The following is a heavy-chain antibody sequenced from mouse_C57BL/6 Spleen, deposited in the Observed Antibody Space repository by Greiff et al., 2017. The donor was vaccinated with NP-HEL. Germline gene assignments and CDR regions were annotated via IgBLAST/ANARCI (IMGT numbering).Heavy chain of an antibody. Sequence: QVQLQQPGAELVRPGSSVKLSCKASGYTFTSYWMHWVKQRPIQGLEWIGNIDPSDSETHYNQKFKDKATLTVDKSSSTAYMQLSSLTSEDSAVYYWAVRRGGYAMDYWGQGTSVTVSS. CDR2: IDPSDSET. CDR3: AVRRGGYAMDY. J-gene: IGHJ4*01. D-gene: IGHD2-14*01. V-gene: IGHV1-52*01. CDR1: GYTFTSYW.